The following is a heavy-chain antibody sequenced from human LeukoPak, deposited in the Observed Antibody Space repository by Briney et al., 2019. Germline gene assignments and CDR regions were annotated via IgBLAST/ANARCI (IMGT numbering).Heavy chain of an antibody. CDR1: GYRFTDYW. D-gene: IGHD1-7*01. J-gene: IGHJ6*01. V-gene: IGHV5-51*01. CDR3: ARGAAGTTPDYYYFGLDV. Sequence: GESLKISCKGSGYRFTDYWTGWVRQMPGKGLEWMGIIYPGDSDTRYSPSFQGQVTISADKSINTAHLQWSSLKASDTATYYCARGAAGTTPDYYYFGLDVWGQGTTVRVSS. CDR2: IYPGDSDT.